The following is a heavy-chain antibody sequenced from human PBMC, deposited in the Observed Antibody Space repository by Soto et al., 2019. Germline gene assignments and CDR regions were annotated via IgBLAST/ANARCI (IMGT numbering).Heavy chain of an antibody. Sequence: GGSLRLSCAASGFTFRVYAMNWVRQAPGKGLEWVSAISGSGDSTYQTDSVKGRFTVSRDNSKNTMYLQMYSLRAEDTAVYYCAKSLSGLLSFGDFNYWGQGALVTGSS. CDR2: ISGSGDST. D-gene: IGHD2-15*01. V-gene: IGHV3-23*01. CDR3: AKSLSGLLSFGDFNY. CDR1: GFTFRVYA. J-gene: IGHJ4*02.